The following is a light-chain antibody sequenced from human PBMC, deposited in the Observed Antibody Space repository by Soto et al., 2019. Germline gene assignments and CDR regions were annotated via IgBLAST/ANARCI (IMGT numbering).Light chain of an antibody. CDR3: SSSTSSSPRV. Sequence: QSALTQPASVSGSPGQSITISCTGTSSDVGGYNYVSWYQQHPGKAPNLMIYEVSNRPSGVSNRFSGSKSGNTASLTISGLQAEDDADYYCSSSTSSSPRVFGGGTKVTVL. V-gene: IGLV2-14*01. CDR2: EVS. CDR1: SSDVGGYNY. J-gene: IGLJ3*02.